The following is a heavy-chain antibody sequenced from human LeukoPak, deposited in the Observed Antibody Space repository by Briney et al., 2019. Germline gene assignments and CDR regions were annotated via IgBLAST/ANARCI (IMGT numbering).Heavy chain of an antibody. J-gene: IGHJ4*02. CDR1: GGSFTGYF. CDR3: ARDPTTVVTVPYYFDF. CDR2: INDRGTT. Sequence: SETLSLTCAVYGGSFTGYFWNWIRQSPGRGVEGIAEINDRGTTNYNPLLKSRVTISVDTSKNQFSLKLTSVTAADTGVYYCARDPTTVVTVPYYFDFWGQGTPVTVSS. V-gene: IGHV4-34*01. D-gene: IGHD4-23*01.